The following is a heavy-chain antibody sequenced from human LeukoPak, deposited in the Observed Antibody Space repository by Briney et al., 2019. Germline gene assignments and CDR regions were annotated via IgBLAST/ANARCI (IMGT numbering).Heavy chain of an antibody. Sequence: SGTLSLTCAVSGGSISSSNWWSWVRQPPGKGLEWIGEIYHSGSTNYNPSLKSRVTISVDKSKNQFSLKLSSVTAADTAVYYCARDRTYDYVWGSYRYTRPYFDYWGQGTLVTVSS. D-gene: IGHD3-16*02. V-gene: IGHV4-4*02. CDR2: IYHSGST. J-gene: IGHJ4*02. CDR3: ARDRTYDYVWGSYRYTRPYFDY. CDR1: GGSISSSNW.